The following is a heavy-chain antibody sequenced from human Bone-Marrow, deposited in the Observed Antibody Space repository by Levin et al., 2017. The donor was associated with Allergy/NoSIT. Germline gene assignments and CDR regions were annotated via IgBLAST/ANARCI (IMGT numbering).Heavy chain of an antibody. CDR1: GGSISSSSYY. Sequence: SQTLSLTCTVSGGSISSSSYYWGWIRQPPGKGLEWIGSIYYSGSTYYNPSLKSRVTISVDTSKNQFSLKLSSVTAADTAVYYCARHVTGYSSGWYPPPTTDNWFDPWGQGTLVTVSS. CDR2: IYYSGST. V-gene: IGHV4-39*01. J-gene: IGHJ5*02. D-gene: IGHD6-19*01. CDR3: ARHVTGYSSGWYPPPTTDNWFDP.